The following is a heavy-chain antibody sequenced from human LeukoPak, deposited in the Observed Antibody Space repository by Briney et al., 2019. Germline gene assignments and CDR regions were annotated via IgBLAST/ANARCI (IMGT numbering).Heavy chain of an antibody. Sequence: PSETLSLTCAVSGCSISSGYYWGWIRQPPGKGLEWIGSIYHSGSTYYNPSLKSRVTISVDTSKNQFSLKLSSVTAADTAVYYCAREYSSGPWGQGTLVTVSS. CDR3: AREYSSGP. CDR1: GCSISSGYY. J-gene: IGHJ5*02. CDR2: IYHSGST. V-gene: IGHV4-38-2*02. D-gene: IGHD6-19*01.